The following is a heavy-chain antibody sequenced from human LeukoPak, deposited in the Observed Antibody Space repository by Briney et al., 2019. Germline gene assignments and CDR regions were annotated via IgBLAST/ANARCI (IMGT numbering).Heavy chain of an antibody. J-gene: IGHJ4*02. CDR2: IYYSGST. CDR3: ARARGEATIRAAFDY. CDR1: GGSISSGGYY. Sequence: SQTLSLTCTVSGGSISSGGYYWSWIRQHPGKGLEWIGYIYYSGSTYYNPSLKSRVTISVDTSKNQFSLKLSSVTAADTAVYYCARARGEATIRAAFDYWGQGTLVTVSS. V-gene: IGHV4-31*03. D-gene: IGHD5-24*01.